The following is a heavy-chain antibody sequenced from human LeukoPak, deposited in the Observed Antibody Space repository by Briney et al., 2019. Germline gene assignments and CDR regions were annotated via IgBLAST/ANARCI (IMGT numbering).Heavy chain of an antibody. CDR1: GFTVSSNY. D-gene: IGHD2-2*01. V-gene: IGHV3-53*01. J-gene: IGHJ3*02. CDR3: ARDTGYCSSTSCYGAFDI. Sequence: PGGSLRPSCAASGFTVSSNYMSWVRQAPGKGLEWVSVIYSGGSTYYADSVKGRFTISRDNSKNTLYLQMNSLRAEDTAVYYCARDTGYCSSTSCYGAFDIWGQGTMVTVSS. CDR2: IYSGGST.